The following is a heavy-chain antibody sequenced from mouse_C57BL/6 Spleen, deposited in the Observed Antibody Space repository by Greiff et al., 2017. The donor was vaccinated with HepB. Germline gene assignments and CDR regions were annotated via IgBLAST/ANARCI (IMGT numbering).Heavy chain of an antibody. CDR2: ISYDGSN. CDR1: GYSITSGYY. D-gene: IGHD2-1*01. CDR3: AREFYGNYYFDY. Sequence: DVKLVESGPGLVKPSQSLSLTCSVTGYSITSGYYWNWIRQFPGNKLEWMGYISYDGSNNYNPSLKNRISITRDTSKNQFFLKLNSVTTEDTATYYCAREFYGNYYFDYWGQGTTLTVSS. J-gene: IGHJ2*01. V-gene: IGHV3-6*01.